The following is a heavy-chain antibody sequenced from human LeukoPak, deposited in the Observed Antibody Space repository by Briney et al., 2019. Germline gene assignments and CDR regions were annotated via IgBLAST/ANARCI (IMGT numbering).Heavy chain of an antibody. Sequence: GASVKVSCKASGGTFSSYAISWVRQAPGQGLEWMGGIIPIFGTANYAQKFQGRVTITTDESTSTAYMELSSLRSEDTAVYYCARFYCSGGSCPTDYWGQGTLVTVSS. V-gene: IGHV1-69*05. D-gene: IGHD2-15*01. J-gene: IGHJ4*02. CDR1: GGTFSSYA. CDR3: ARFYCSGGSCPTDY. CDR2: IIPIFGTA.